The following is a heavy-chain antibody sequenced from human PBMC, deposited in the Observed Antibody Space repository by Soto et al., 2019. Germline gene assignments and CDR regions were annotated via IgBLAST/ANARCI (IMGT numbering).Heavy chain of an antibody. CDR3: AKAIAAAGFSFFYYGMDA. Sequence: GGSLRLSCAAYGINFINYAMNWVRQAPGKGLEWVSATTGGGVSSYYADSGKGRVTISRDNSKNTLYLQMNSLLAEDTAVYYFAKAIAAAGFSFFYYGMDAWGQGTTVTVSS. D-gene: IGHD6-13*01. CDR1: GINFINYA. CDR2: TTGGGVSS. V-gene: IGHV3-23*01. J-gene: IGHJ6*02.